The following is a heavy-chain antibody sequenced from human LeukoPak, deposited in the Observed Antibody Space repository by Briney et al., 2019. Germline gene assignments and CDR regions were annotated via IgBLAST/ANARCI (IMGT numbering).Heavy chain of an antibody. Sequence: GASVKVSCKASGGTFSSYAISWVRQAPGQGLEWMGGIIPIFGTANYAQKFQGRVTITADESTSTAYMELSSLRSEDTAVYYCARGGVVVIATYFDYWGQGTLVTVSS. CDR2: IIPIFGTA. CDR1: GGTFSSYA. CDR3: ARGGVVVIATYFDY. J-gene: IGHJ4*02. D-gene: IGHD2-21*01. V-gene: IGHV1-69*13.